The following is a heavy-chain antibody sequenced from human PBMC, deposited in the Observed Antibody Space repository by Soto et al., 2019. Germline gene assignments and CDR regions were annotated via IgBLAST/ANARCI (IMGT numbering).Heavy chain of an antibody. V-gene: IGHV1-2*04. CDR1: GYTFTSYD. Sequence: ASVKVSCKASGYTFTSYDINWVRQATGQGLEWMGWINPHSGDTNYAQKFQGWVTMTRDTSISTAYMELSRLRSDDTAVYYCARDRANYGGRYYGMDVWGQGTTVTVSS. J-gene: IGHJ6*02. CDR2: INPHSGDT. CDR3: ARDRANYGGRYYGMDV. D-gene: IGHD4-17*01.